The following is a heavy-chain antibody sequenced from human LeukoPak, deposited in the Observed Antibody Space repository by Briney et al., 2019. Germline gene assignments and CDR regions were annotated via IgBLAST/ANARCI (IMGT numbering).Heavy chain of an antibody. V-gene: IGHV4-34*01. J-gene: IGHJ6*03. CDR3: VRDALEGYYSYYYMDV. Sequence: SETLSLTCAVYGGSFSGYYWSWIRQPPGKGLEWIGEINHSGSTNYNPSIKSRVTISVDTSKNQFSLNLTSVTAADSAVYYCVRDALEGYYSYYYMDVWGRGTTVTVSS. CDR1: GGSFSGYY. CDR2: INHSGST. D-gene: IGHD1-1*01.